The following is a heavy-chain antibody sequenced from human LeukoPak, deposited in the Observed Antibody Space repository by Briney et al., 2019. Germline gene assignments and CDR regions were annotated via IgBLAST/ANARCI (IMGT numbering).Heavy chain of an antibody. D-gene: IGHD3-22*01. CDR1: GFTFSSYA. Sequence: GGSLRLSCAASGFTFSSYAMSWVRQAPGKGLEWVSAISGSGGSTYYADSVRGRFTISRDNSKSTLYLQMNSLRAEDTAVYYCAKDLDSSGPFDYWGQGTLVTVSS. J-gene: IGHJ4*02. CDR2: ISGSGGST. CDR3: AKDLDSSGPFDY. V-gene: IGHV3-23*01.